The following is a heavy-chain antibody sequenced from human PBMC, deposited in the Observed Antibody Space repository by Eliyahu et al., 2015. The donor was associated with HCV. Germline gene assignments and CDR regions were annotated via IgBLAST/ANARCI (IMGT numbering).Heavy chain of an antibody. CDR2: INPSGGST. CDR1: GYTFTSYY. D-gene: IGHD4-17*01. Sequence: QVQLVQSGAEVKKPGASVKVSCKASGYTFTSYYMHWVRQAPGQGLEWMGIINPSGGSTSYAQKFQGRVTMTRDTSTSTVYMELSSLRSEDTAVYYCARDVLVGATVTTPFDYWGQGTLVTVSS. V-gene: IGHV1-46*01. CDR3: ARDVLVGATVTTPFDY. J-gene: IGHJ4*02.